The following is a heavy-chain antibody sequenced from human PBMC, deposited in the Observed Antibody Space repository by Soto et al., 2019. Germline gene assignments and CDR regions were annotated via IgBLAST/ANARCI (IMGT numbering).Heavy chain of an antibody. Sequence: QVQLVESGGGVVQPGRSLRLSCAASGFTFSRYGMHWVRQAPGKGLEWVAVILNDGSRQWYADSVRGRFTISRDNSKNTLYLQMNSLRAEDTAVYYCARDQSTHHIAAAGPGDYWGQGTLVTVSS. CDR2: ILNDGSRQ. J-gene: IGHJ4*02. V-gene: IGHV3-30*03. D-gene: IGHD6-13*01. CDR1: GFTFSRYG. CDR3: ARDQSTHHIAAAGPGDY.